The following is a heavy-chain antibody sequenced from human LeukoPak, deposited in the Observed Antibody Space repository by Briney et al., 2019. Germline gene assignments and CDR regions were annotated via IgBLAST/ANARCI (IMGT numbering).Heavy chain of an antibody. CDR1: GYTFTSYA. CDR3: ARGTGRLRYFDWLTETYYFDY. V-gene: IGHV7-4-1*02. Sequence: GASVKVSCKASGYTFTSYAMNWVRQAPGQGLEWMGWISTNTGNPTYAQGFTGRFVFSLDTSVSTAYLQISSLKAEDTAVYYCARGTGRLRYFDWLTETYYFDYWGQGTLVTVSS. D-gene: IGHD3-9*01. CDR2: ISTNTGNP. J-gene: IGHJ4*02.